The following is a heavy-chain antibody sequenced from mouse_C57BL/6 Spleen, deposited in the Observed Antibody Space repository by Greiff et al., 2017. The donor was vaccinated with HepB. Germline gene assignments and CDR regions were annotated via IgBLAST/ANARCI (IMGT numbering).Heavy chain of an antibody. J-gene: IGHJ3*01. CDR1: GYTFTSYW. D-gene: IGHD2-4*01. CDR2: IDPNSGGT. CDR3: ARGIYYDYDLFAY. Sequence: QVQLKQPGAELVKPGASVKLSCKASGYTFTSYWMHWVKQRPGRGLEWIGRIDPNSGGTKYNEKFKSKATLTVDKPSSTAYMQLSSLTSEDSAVYYCARGIYYDYDLFAYWGQGTLVTVSA. V-gene: IGHV1-72*01.